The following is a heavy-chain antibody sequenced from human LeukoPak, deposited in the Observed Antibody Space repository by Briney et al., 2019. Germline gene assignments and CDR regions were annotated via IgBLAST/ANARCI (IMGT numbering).Heavy chain of an antibody. CDR2: IYYSGST. CDR3: ARAKFGGATRPYYLDY. V-gene: IGHV4-61*01. J-gene: IGHJ4*02. CDR1: GGSVSSGSYY. Sequence: SETLSLTCTVSGGSVSSGSYYWSWIRQPPGKGLEWIGFIYYSGSTNYNPYLKSRVTISLDTAKNQFSLKLSSVTAADTAVYYCARAKFGGATRPYYLDYWGQGTLVTVSS. D-gene: IGHD3-16*01.